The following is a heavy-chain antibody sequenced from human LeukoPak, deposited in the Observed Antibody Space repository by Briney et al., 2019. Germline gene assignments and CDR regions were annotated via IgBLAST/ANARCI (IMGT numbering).Heavy chain of an antibody. CDR2: IYYSGST. CDR1: GGSISSGDYY. J-gene: IGHJ2*01. CDR3: ARGVVVITRYWYFDL. D-gene: IGHD3-22*01. Sequence: SETLSLTCTVSGGSISSGDYYWSWIRQPPGKGLEWIRYIYYSGSTYYNPSLKSRVTISVDTSKNQFSLKLSSVTAADTAVYYCARGVVVITRYWYFDLWGRGTLVTVSS. V-gene: IGHV4-30-4*01.